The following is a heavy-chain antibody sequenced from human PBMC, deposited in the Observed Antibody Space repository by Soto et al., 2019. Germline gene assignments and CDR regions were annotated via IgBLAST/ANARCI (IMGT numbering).Heavy chain of an antibody. CDR3: ARQWSAASIAAAGDI. CDR1: GYSFTSYW. D-gene: IGHD6-13*01. J-gene: IGHJ3*02. V-gene: IGHV5-51*01. Sequence: LGESLKISCKGSGYSFTSYWIGWVRQMPGKGLEWMGIIYPGDSDTRYSPSFQGQVTISADKSISTAYLQWSSLKASDTAMYYCARQWSAASIAAAGDIWGQGTMVTVSS. CDR2: IYPGDSDT.